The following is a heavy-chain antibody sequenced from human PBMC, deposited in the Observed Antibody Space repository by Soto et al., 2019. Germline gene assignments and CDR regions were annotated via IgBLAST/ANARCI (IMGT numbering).Heavy chain of an antibody. V-gene: IGHV1-3*04. CDR1: GYTFTSYA. CDR2: INTGNGNT. Sequence: ASVKVSCKASGYTFTSYAMHWVRQAPGQSLEWMGWINTGNGNTKYSQKFQGRVTITRDTSATTAYMELSSLRSEDTAMYYCARSPQPYYYDSSGSIDYWGQGPLV. D-gene: IGHD3-22*01. CDR3: ARSPQPYYYDSSGSIDY. J-gene: IGHJ4*02.